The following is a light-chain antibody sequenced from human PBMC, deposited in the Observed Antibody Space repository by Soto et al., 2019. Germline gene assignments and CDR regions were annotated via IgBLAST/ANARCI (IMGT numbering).Light chain of an antibody. J-gene: IGKJ1*01. V-gene: IGKV3-15*01. CDR3: QQYNTWTWT. CDR2: GAA. CDR1: QSICTN. Sequence: EIVMTQSPATLSVSPGARATLSCRASQSICTNLAWYQHRPGQPPSLLMYGAATRATGVPARFSGGGSGTQFTLTITSLQSEDFAVYYCQQYNTWTWTFRQGTKVEIK.